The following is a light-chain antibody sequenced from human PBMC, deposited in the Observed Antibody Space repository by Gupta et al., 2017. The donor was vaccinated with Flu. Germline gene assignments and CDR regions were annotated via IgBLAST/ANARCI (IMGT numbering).Light chain of an antibody. CDR2: GNS. J-gene: IGLJ1*01. CDR3: QSYDSSLSVLYV. Sequence: SVLTQPPSVSGAPGQRATISCTGSSPNIGAGYDVHWYQQLPGTAPKLLIYGNSNRPSGVPDRFSGSKSGTSASLAITGLQAEDEADYYCQSYDSSLSVLYVFGTGTKVTVL. V-gene: IGLV1-40*01. CDR1: SPNIGAGYD.